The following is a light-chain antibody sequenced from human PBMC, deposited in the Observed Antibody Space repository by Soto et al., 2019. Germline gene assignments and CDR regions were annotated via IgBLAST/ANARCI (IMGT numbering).Light chain of an antibody. Sequence: EIVLTQSPATLYLSPGERATLSCRASQSVSRYLAWYQQKPGQAPRLLIYDASNRATGIPARFSGSGSGTDFTLTITSLEPEDFAVYYCQQRSDWPRITFGQGTRLEIK. V-gene: IGKV3-11*01. CDR3: QQRSDWPRIT. CDR2: DAS. CDR1: QSVSRY. J-gene: IGKJ5*01.